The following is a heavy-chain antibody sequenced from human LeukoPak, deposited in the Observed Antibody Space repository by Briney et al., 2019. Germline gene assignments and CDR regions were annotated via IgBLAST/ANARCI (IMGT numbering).Heavy chain of an antibody. V-gene: IGHV1-2*02. Sequence: ASVTVSFTASGYIFTTYFIHWVRQAPGQGLEWMGWINPNNGDTNYVQKFQGRVTMTRDTSISTAYVELTRLRSDDTAVYYCAREGGYDILTGYQDYWGQGTLVTVSS. D-gene: IGHD3-9*01. J-gene: IGHJ4*02. CDR3: AREGGYDILTGYQDY. CDR1: GYIFTTYF. CDR2: INPNNGDT.